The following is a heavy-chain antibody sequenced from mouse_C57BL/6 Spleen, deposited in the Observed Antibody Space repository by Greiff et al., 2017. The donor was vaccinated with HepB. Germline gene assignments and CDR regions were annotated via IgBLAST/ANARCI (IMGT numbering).Heavy chain of an antibody. CDR2: IDPSDSYT. V-gene: IGHV1-69*01. CDR3: ARDDYYGSSYGYYAMDY. J-gene: IGHJ4*01. D-gene: IGHD1-1*01. Sequence: QVQLQQPGAELVMPGASVKLSCKASGYTFTSYWMHWVKQRPGQGLEWIGEIDPSDSYTNYNQKFKGKSTLTVDKSSSTAYMQLSSLTSEDSAVYYCARDDYYGSSYGYYAMDYWGQGTSVTVSS. CDR1: GYTFTSYW.